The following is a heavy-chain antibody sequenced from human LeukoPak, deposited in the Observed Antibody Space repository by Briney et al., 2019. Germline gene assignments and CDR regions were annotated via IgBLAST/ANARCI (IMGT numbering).Heavy chain of an antibody. Sequence: GGSLRLSCAASGFTVSNYNMNWVRQAPGKGLEWVSGINWKGGSTGYADSVEGRFTISRDNAKNSLYLQMNSLRAEDTALYYCARVRPSEVYSSGWYAFDYWGQGTLVTVSS. D-gene: IGHD6-19*01. CDR2: INWKGGST. CDR3: ARVRPSEVYSSGWYAFDY. CDR1: GFTVSNYN. V-gene: IGHV3-20*04. J-gene: IGHJ4*02.